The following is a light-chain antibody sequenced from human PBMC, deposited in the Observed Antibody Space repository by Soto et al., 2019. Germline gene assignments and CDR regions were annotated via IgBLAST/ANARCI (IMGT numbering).Light chain of an antibody. CDR3: QQSYSTPLT. CDR1: QDISNY. Sequence: DIPMTQSPSSLSASVGDRVTLTCQASQDISNYLNWYQQKPGKAPKLLIYAASSLQSGVPSRFSGSGSGTDFTLTISSLQPEDFATYYCQQSYSTPLTFGGGTKVEIK. CDR2: AAS. V-gene: IGKV1-39*01. J-gene: IGKJ4*01.